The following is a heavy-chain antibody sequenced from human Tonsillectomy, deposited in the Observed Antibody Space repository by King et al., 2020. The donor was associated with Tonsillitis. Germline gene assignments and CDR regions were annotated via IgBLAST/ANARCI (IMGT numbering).Heavy chain of an antibody. V-gene: IGHV3-9*01. J-gene: IGHJ6*02. D-gene: IGHD4-11*01. Sequence: VQLVESGGGLVQPVRSLRLSCAASGFTFDDYAMHWVRQAPGKGLEWVSGISWNSGSIGYADSVKGRFTISRDNAKNSLYLQMNSLRAEDTALYYCAKDIGIASMTTVTLFYYYGMDVWGQGTTVTVSS. CDR2: ISWNSGSI. CDR1: GFTFDDYA. CDR3: AKDIGIASMTTVTLFYYYGMDV.